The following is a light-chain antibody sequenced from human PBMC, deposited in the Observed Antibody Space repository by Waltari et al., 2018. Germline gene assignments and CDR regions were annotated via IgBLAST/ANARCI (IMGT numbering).Light chain of an antibody. J-gene: IGLJ2*01. CDR1: SSDVGNYNL. CDR3: CSYAGDRSVL. Sequence: QSALTQPASVSGSPGQSITVSCPGTSSDVGNYNLVSWYQQHPGNAPKLLIYEVSQRPSGVSNRFSGSKSGTTASLTVSGLQAEDEAIYFCCSYAGDRSVLFGGGTKLTVL. CDR2: EVS. V-gene: IGLV2-23*02.